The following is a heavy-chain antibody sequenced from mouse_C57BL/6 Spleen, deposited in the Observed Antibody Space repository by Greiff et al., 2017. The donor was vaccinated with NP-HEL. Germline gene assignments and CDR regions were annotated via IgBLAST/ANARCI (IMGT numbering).Heavy chain of an antibody. CDR3: ARRVITTVVAPSAMDY. CDR1: GYTFTSYW. Sequence: QVQLQQSGAELVKPGASVKLSCKASGYTFTSYWMHWVKQRPGQGLEWIGMIHPNSGSTNYNEKFKSKATLTVDKSSSTAYMQLSSLTSEDSAVYYCARRVITTVVAPSAMDYWGQGNSVTVSS. CDR2: IHPNSGST. V-gene: IGHV1-64*01. J-gene: IGHJ4*01. D-gene: IGHD1-1*01.